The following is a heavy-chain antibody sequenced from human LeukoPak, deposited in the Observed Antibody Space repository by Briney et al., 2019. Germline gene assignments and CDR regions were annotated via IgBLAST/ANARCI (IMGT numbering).Heavy chain of an antibody. CDR1: GYTFTGYY. J-gene: IGHJ5*02. CDR3: ARGYYGSGSTWFDP. V-gene: IGHV1-2*02. Sequence: EASVKVSCKASGYTFTGYYMHWVRQAPGQGLEWMGWINPNSGGTNYAQKFQGRVTMTRDTSISTAYMELSRLRSDDTAVYYCARGYYGSGSTWFDPWGQGTLVTVSS. D-gene: IGHD3-10*01. CDR2: INPNSGGT.